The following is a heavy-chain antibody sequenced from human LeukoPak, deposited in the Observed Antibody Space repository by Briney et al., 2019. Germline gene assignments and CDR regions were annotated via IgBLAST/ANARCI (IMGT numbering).Heavy chain of an antibody. D-gene: IGHD3-10*01. CDR3: AKVLYGSGSYLSY. CDR2: ISGSGGST. CDR1: GFIFSNYG. J-gene: IGHJ4*02. Sequence: PGGSLRLSCAASGFIFSNYGMNWVRQAPGKGLEWVSAISGSGGSTYYADSVKGRFTISRDNSKNTLYLQMNSLRAEDTAVYYCAKVLYGSGSYLSYWGQGTLATVSS. V-gene: IGHV3-23*01.